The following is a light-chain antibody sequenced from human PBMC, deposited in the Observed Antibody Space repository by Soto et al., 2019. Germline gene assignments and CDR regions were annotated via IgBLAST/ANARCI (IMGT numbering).Light chain of an antibody. CDR3: ATWDSSLSAEV. V-gene: IGLV1-51*01. CDR1: SSNIGRDY. Sequence: QSVLTQPPSVSAAPGQKVAISCSGSSSNIGRDYVSWYQHLPGTAPKLLIYDNNKRPSGIPDRFSGSKSGTSATLGITGLQTGDEADYYCATWDSSLSAEVFGGGTKLTVL. J-gene: IGLJ2*01. CDR2: DNN.